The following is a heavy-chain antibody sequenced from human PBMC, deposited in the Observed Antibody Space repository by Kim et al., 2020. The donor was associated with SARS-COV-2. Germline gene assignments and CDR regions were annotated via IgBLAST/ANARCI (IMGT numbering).Heavy chain of an antibody. Sequence: GESLKISCKGSGYSFTSYWISWVRQMPGKGLEWMGRIDPSDSYTNYSPSFQGHVTISADKSISTAYLQWSSLKASDTAMYYCASHTYYYDSSGYYYCDYWGQGTLVTVSS. J-gene: IGHJ4*02. V-gene: IGHV5-10-1*01. CDR2: IDPSDSYT. D-gene: IGHD3-22*01. CDR3: ASHTYYYDSSGYYYCDY. CDR1: GYSFTSYW.